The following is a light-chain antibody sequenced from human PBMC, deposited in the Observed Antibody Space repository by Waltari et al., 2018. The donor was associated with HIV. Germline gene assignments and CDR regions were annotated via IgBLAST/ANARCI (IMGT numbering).Light chain of an antibody. CDR1: QAVANK. Sequence: VLTQSPSVLSVSPGEGVSLSCRASQAVANKLAWYQQKPGQSPRLLIYDASRRASGIPDRFSGSGSGTDFNLTVSSLQSEDFAVYYCQQRSNWPPSFGGGTKVEIK. J-gene: IGKJ4*01. CDR2: DAS. CDR3: QQRSNWPPS. V-gene: IGKV3-11*01.